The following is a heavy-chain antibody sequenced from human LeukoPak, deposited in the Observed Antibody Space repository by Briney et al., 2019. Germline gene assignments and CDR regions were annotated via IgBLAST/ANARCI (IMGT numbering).Heavy chain of an antibody. CDR1: GYTFNSYG. J-gene: IGHJ5*02. D-gene: IGHD3-10*01. Sequence: ASVKVSCKASGYTFNSYGISWVRQAPGQGLEWMGWVSAYNGHTNYAQKFQGRVTMTTDTSTSTASMELRSLRFDDTAVYYCARVIPQKWELPGKWFDPWGQGTLVTVPS. CDR3: ARVIPQKWELPGKWFDP. CDR2: VSAYNGHT. V-gene: IGHV1-18*01.